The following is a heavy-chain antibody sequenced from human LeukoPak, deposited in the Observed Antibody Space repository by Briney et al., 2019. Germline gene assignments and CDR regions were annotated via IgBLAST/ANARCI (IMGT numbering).Heavy chain of an antibody. CDR3: AGTDIVVVPERNYYYYGMDV. CDR1: GGSFSGYY. D-gene: IGHD2-2*01. J-gene: IGHJ6*02. V-gene: IGHV4-34*01. CDR2: INHSGSA. Sequence: SETLSLTCAVYGGSFSGYYWSWIRQPPGKGLEGIGEINHSGSANYNPSLKSRVTVSVDTSKNQFSLKLSSVTAADTAVYYCAGTDIVVVPERNYYYYGMDVWGQGTTVTVSS.